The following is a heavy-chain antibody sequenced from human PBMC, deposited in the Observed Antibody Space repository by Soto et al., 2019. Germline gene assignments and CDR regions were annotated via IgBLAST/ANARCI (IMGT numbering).Heavy chain of an antibody. Sequence: QVQLVESGGGLVKPGGSLRLSCAASGFTFSDYYMSWVRQAPGKGLEWVSYISNSGTTIYYADSVKGLFTISRDNAKNSLNMQMNKLIDEVTAVNYCVRARGHSGYGLNWWGQGTVVTVSS. CDR2: ISNSGTTI. CDR3: VRARGHSGYGLNW. V-gene: IGHV3-11*01. D-gene: IGHD5-12*01. CDR1: GFTFSDYY. J-gene: IGHJ4*02.